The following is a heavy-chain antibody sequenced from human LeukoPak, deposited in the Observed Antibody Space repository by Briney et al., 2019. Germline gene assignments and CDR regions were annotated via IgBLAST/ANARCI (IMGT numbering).Heavy chain of an antibody. D-gene: IGHD6-13*01. V-gene: IGHV1-69*06. CDR1: GGTFSSYA. CDR2: IIPIFGTA. Sequence: SVKVSCKASGGTFSSYAISWVRQAPGQGLEWMGGIIPIFGTANYAQKFQGRVTITADKSTSTAYMELRSLRSEDTAVYYCARTPSTSETAAGSFDYWGQGTLVTVSS. J-gene: IGHJ4*02. CDR3: ARTPSTSETAAGSFDY.